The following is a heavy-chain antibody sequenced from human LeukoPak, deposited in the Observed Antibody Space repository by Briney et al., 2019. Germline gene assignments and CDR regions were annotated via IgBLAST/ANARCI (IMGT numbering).Heavy chain of an antibody. Sequence: GGSLRLSCAASGFTFSTYWMSWVRQTPGKGLDWVASISEDGSSTCYVDSVKGRFTISRDNAKNSLYLQMNNVRVEDAAVYYCARDTYRFDDFWGQGALVTVSS. CDR3: ARDTYRFDDF. J-gene: IGHJ4*02. CDR1: GFTFSTYW. V-gene: IGHV3-7*01. CDR2: ISEDGSST.